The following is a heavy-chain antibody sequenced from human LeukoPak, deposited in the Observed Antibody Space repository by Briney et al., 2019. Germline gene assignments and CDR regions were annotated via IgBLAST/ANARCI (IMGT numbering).Heavy chain of an antibody. CDR1: GFTFSSYW. CDR2: INSDGTST. V-gene: IGHV3-74*01. Sequence: GGSLRLSCAASGFTFSSYWMHWVRQAPGKGLVWVSHINSDGTSTSYADSVKGRFTISRDNAKNTLYLQMNSLRAEDTAVYYCARGFGSGSSLPFDYWGQGTLVTVSS. D-gene: IGHD3-10*01. J-gene: IGHJ4*02. CDR3: ARGFGSGSSLPFDY.